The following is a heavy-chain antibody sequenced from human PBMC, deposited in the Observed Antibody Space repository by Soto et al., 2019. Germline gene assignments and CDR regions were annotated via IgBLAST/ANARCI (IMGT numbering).Heavy chain of an antibody. CDR3: ARGGHCTNGVCSALDY. D-gene: IGHD2-8*01. CDR2: IYYGGSA. V-gene: IGHV4-59*08. Sequence: QVQLQESGPGLVKPSETLSLTCTVSGGSISTYYWSWIRQPPGKGLEWIGYIYYGGSANYNPSLKSRVTISVDTSKTQFSLRLDSVTAADTAVYYCARGGHCTNGVCSALDYWGQGTLVTVSS. J-gene: IGHJ4*02. CDR1: GGSISTYY.